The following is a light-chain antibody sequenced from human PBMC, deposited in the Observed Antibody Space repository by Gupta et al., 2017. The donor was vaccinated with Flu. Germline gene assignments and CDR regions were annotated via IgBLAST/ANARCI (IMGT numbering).Light chain of an antibody. J-gene: IGKJ4*01. CDR2: AAS. CDR1: QDISTY. CDR3: QQEVSYPRT. V-gene: IGKV1-8*01. Sequence: PSSFSASTGDRVTITCRASQDISTYLAWYQQKPGKAPRFLIYAASTLQSGVPSRFSGSGSGTDFTLIISNLQSEDFATYYCQQEVSYPRTFGGGTKVEIK.